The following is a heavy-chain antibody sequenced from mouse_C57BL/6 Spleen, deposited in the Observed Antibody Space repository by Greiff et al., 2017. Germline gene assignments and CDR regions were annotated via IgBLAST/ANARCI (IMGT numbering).Heavy chain of an antibody. Sequence: VQLQQPGAELVKPGASVKLSCKASGYTFTSYWMHWVKQRPGQGLEWIGMIHPNSGSTNYNETVKSKATLSVDKSSSTAYMQLSSLTSEDSAVYYCASGYGSTMVTAEFAYWGQGTLVTVSA. CDR2: IHPNSGST. CDR1: GYTFTSYW. CDR3: ASGYGSTMVTAEFAY. V-gene: IGHV1-64*01. D-gene: IGHD2-2*01. J-gene: IGHJ3*01.